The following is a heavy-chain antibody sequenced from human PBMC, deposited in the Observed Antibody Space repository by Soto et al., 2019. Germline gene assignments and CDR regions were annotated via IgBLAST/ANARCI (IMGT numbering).Heavy chain of an antibody. Sequence: QVQLQESGPGLVAPSDTLSLTCSVSGGSIDDYYWSWIRQPPGKGLEWVAFIYHSGGTDYSPSLQSRVSLSVDTSKNQFSLSLTSVTAADTAVYYCARVRVDADDLFYFDSWGEGTLVTLSS. CDR2: IYHSGGT. J-gene: IGHJ4*02. V-gene: IGHV4-59*07. CDR3: ARVRVDADDLFYFDS. D-gene: IGHD3-3*01. CDR1: GGSIDDYY.